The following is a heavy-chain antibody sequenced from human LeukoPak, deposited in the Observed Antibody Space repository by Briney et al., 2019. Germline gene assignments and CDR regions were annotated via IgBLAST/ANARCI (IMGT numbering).Heavy chain of an antibody. CDR2: TRNKANSYTT. J-gene: IGHJ4*02. CDR1: GFTFSDHY. CDR3: VRGVVRVATGYYFDY. Sequence: GGSLRLSCAAPGFTFSDHYMDWVRQAPGKGLEWVGRTRNKANSYTTEYAASVKGRFTISRDDSKNSLYLQMNSLKTEDTAVYYCVRGVVRVATGYYFDYWGQGTLVTVSS. D-gene: IGHD5-12*01. V-gene: IGHV3-72*01.